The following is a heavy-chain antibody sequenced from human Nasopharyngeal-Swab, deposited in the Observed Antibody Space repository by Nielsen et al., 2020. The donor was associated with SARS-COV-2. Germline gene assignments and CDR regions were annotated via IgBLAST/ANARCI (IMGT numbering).Heavy chain of an antibody. J-gene: IGHJ3*02. CDR2: IKPDGSEK. D-gene: IGHD5-18*01. CDR3: VRDGALIQLWLLPHALDI. CDR1: GFTFFSGHW. V-gene: IGHV3-7*01. Sequence: GESLKISCEATGFTFFSGHWMSWVRQAPGKGLEWVANIKPDGSEKNYVDSVRGRFTISRDNARNSLYLQINSLRADDTAVYYCVRDGALIQLWLLPHALDIWGQGTLVTVSS.